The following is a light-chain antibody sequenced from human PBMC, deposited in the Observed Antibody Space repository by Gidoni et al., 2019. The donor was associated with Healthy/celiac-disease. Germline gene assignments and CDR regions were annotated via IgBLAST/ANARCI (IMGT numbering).Light chain of an antibody. Sequence: DIVMTQSPDSLAVSLGERATIHCKSSQSVLYSSNNKNYLAWYQQKPGQPPKLLIYWASTREAGVPDRFSGSGSGTDFTLTISSLQAEDVAVYYCQQYYSTPVWTFGQGTKVEIK. V-gene: IGKV4-1*01. CDR2: WAS. J-gene: IGKJ1*01. CDR1: QSVLYSSNNKNY. CDR3: QQYYSTPVWT.